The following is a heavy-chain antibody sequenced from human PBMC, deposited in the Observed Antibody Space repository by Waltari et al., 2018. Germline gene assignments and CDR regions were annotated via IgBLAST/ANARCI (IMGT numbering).Heavy chain of an antibody. CDR2: IKSKTDGGTT. CDR1: GFSFSNAW. J-gene: IGHJ4*02. D-gene: IGHD3-3*01. CDR3: TTLFGDFWSGYFFDY. Sequence: EVQLVESGGDLVRPGGSLRLSCAASGFSFSNAWMSWVRQAPGKGLEWVSRIKSKTDGGTTDYAAPVKGRFTISRDDAENTLYLQMNSLKTEDTAVYYCTTLFGDFWSGYFFDYWGQGTLVTVSS. V-gene: IGHV3-15*01.